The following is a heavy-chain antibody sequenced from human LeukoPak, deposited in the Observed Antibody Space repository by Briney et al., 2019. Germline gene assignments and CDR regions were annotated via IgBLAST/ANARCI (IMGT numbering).Heavy chain of an antibody. D-gene: IGHD3-10*01. CDR1: GGSITSSNYF. CDR3: AATRYYGSGSYRMGIDY. J-gene: IGHJ4*02. V-gene: IGHV4-39*07. Sequence: SETLSLTCTVSGGSITSSNYFWGWIRQPPGKGLEWIASISYSGNTFYNPSLKSRVTISVDTSKNQFSLKLSSVTAADTAVYYCAATRYYGSGSYRMGIDYWGQGTLVTVSS. CDR2: ISYSGNT.